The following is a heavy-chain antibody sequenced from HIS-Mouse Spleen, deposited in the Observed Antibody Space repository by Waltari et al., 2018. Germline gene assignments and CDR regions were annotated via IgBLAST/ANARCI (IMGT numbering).Heavy chain of an antibody. CDR1: GGSNSSGSYY. Sequence: QLQLQESGPGLVKPSETLSLTCTVSGGSNSSGSYYWGWSRPPPGKGPEWIGSIYYSGSTYYNPSLKSRVTISVDTSKNQFSLKLSSVTAADTAVYYCAREIPYSSSWYDWYFDLWGRGTLVTVSS. V-gene: IGHV4-39*07. D-gene: IGHD6-13*01. J-gene: IGHJ2*01. CDR2: IYYSGST. CDR3: AREIPYSSSWYDWYFDL.